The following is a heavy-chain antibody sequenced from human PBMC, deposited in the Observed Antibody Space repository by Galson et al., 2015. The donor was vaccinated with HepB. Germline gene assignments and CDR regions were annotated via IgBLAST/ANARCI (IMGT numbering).Heavy chain of an antibody. CDR1: GFNFTTYW. CDR3: ARGAAAVDS. D-gene: IGHD1-26*01. J-gene: IGHJ4*02. CDR2: IKQDGSKG. V-gene: IGHV3-7*03. Sequence: SLRLSCAASGFNFTTYWMAWVRQAPGRGLHWVAGIKQDGSKGFYVDSVKGRFSISRDNARKSVYLRMNSLRADDTAVYYCARGAAAVDSWGQGVLVTVSS.